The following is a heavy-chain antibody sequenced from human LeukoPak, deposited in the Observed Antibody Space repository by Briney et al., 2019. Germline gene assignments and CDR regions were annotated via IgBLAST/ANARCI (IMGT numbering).Heavy chain of an antibody. CDR2: IIPILGIA. J-gene: IGHJ4*02. CDR3: ARGNKYYYDSSGSYFDY. Sequence: ASVKVSCKASGGTFSSYTISWVRQAPGQGLEWMGRIIPILGIANSAQKFQGRVTITADKSTSTAYMELSRLRSEDTAVYYCARGNKYYYDSSGSYFDYWGQGTLVTVSS. V-gene: IGHV1-69*02. D-gene: IGHD3-22*01. CDR1: GGTFSSYT.